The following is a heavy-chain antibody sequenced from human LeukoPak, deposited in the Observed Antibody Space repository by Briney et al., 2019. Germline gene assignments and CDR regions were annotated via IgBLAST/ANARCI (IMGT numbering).Heavy chain of an antibody. Sequence: GGSLRLSCAASGFTFSSYAMSWVRQAPGKGLEWVSAISGSGGSTYYADSVKGRFTISRDNSKNALYLQMNSLRAEDTAVYYCASSKPVLRFLEWSYFDYWGQGTLVTVSS. CDR3: ASSKPVLRFLEWSYFDY. CDR2: ISGSGGST. J-gene: IGHJ4*02. V-gene: IGHV3-23*01. D-gene: IGHD3-3*01. CDR1: GFTFSSYA.